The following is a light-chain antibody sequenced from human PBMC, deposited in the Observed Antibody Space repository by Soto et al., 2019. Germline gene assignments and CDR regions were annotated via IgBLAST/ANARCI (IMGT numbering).Light chain of an antibody. Sequence: ALTQPASVSGSPGQSITISCTGSSSDVGSYNFVSWHQQHPGKAPKLMIYEGSKRPSGVSNRFSGSKSGNTASLTISGLQAEDEADYYCCSYAGSSTWVFGGGTKVTVL. CDR3: CSYAGSSTWV. V-gene: IGLV2-23*01. CDR1: SSDVGSYNF. CDR2: EGS. J-gene: IGLJ3*02.